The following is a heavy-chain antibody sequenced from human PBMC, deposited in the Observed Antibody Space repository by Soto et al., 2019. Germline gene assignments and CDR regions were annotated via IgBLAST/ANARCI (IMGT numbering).Heavy chain of an antibody. D-gene: IGHD3-22*01. J-gene: IGHJ4*02. CDR2: VRTKNNYYAT. CDR3: SSYDNAGNYYHNY. V-gene: IGHV3-73*01. Sequence: SGGSLRLSCATSGFTFSGSSIHWVRQASGKGLEWVGRVRTKNNYYATSYAASVNGRFTISRDDSKTTAYLQMNSLKTEDTAVYYCSSYDNAGNYYHNYWGQGTLVTVSS. CDR1: GFTFSGSS.